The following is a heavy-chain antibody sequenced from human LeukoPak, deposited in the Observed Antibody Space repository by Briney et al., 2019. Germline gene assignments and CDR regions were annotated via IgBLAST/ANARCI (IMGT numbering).Heavy chain of an antibody. CDR3: ARGPYYDILTGPDAFDI. D-gene: IGHD3-9*01. V-gene: IGHV4-34*01. J-gene: IGHJ3*02. CDR1: GGSFSGYY. CDR2: INHSGST. Sequence: SETLSLTCAVYGGSFSGYYWSWIRQPPGKGLEWIGEINHSGSTNYNPSLKSRVTISVGTSKNQFSLKLSSVTAADTAVYYCARGPYYDILTGPDAFDIWGQGTMVTVSS.